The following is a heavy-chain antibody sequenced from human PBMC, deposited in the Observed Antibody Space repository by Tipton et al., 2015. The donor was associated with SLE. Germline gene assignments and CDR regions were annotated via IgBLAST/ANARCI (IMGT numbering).Heavy chain of an antibody. CDR3: ARENIAVAGTGWFDP. V-gene: IGHV3-21*01. D-gene: IGHD6-19*01. Sequence: SLRLSCAASGFTFSSYSMNWVRQAPGKGLEWVSSISSSSSYIYYADSVKGRFTISRDNSKNTLYLQMNSLRAEDTAVYYCARENIAVAGTGWFDPWGQGTLVTVSS. CDR1: GFTFSSYS. J-gene: IGHJ5*02. CDR2: ISSSSSYI.